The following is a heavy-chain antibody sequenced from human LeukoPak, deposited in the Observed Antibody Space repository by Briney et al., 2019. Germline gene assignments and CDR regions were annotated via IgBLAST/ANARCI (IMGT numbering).Heavy chain of an antibody. Sequence: GGSLRLSCAGSGFSFSTYGMTWVRQAPGKGLEWVSSVSSSGETTYYADSVKGRFTISRDNSKNTLYLQLNSLRVEDTAMYYCARDTHDAFDLWGQGTLVTVSS. V-gene: IGHV3-23*01. CDR1: GFSFSTYG. J-gene: IGHJ3*01. CDR2: VSSSGETT. CDR3: ARDTHDAFDL.